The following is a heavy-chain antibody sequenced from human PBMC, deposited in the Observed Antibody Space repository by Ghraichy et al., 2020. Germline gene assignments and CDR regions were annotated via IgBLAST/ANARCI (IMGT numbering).Heavy chain of an antibody. D-gene: IGHD3-10*01. J-gene: IGHJ4*02. Sequence: SETLSLTCTVSGGSIIITSYHWAWIRQPPGKGLEWIGSVYYMGNTYYEPSLKSRVTISVDTSKNQFSLRLSSVSAADTAVYYCARELRGVADNWGQGTLVTVSS. CDR3: ARELRGVADN. CDR1: GGSIIITSYH. V-gene: IGHV4-39*02. CDR2: VYYMGNT.